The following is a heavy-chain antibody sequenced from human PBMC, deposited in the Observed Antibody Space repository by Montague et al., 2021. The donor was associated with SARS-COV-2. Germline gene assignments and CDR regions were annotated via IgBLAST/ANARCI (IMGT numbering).Heavy chain of an antibody. CDR1: GGSFSGYY. CDR2: INHSGST. J-gene: IGHJ6*03. V-gene: IGHV4-34*01. CDR3: ARGLQRVVPGGVGVGPYYYYSYMDV. Sequence: SETLSLTCAVYGGSFSGYYWSWIRQPPGKGLEWIGEINHSGSTKYNPSLKSRVTISVDTSKNQFSLKLSSVTAADTAVYYCARGLQRVVPGGVGVGPYYYYSYMDVWGKGTTVTVSS. D-gene: IGHD2-2*01.